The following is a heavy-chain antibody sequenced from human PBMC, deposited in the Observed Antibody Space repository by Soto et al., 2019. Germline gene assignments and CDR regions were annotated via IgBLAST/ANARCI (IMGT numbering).Heavy chain of an antibody. CDR3: ASDVLRFLGWLPPGFDY. V-gene: IGHV1-3*01. CDR1: GYTFTSYA. Sequence: ASVKVSCKASGYTFTSYAMHWVRQAPGQRLEWMGWINAGNGNTKYSQKFQGRVTITRDTSASSAYMELSSLRSEDTAVYYCASDVLRFLGWLPPGFDYWGQGTLVIVSS. CDR2: INAGNGNT. J-gene: IGHJ4*02. D-gene: IGHD3-3*01.